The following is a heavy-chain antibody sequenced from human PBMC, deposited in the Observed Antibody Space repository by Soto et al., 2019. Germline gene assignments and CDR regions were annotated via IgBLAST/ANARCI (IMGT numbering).Heavy chain of an antibody. CDR3: ARGSRDVVPADYNWFDP. J-gene: IGHJ5*02. V-gene: IGHV4-59*01. CDR1: GGSIGTYY. Sequence: SETLSLTCAVSGGSIGTYYWSWIRQPPGKGLEWIGYLYNSGSTNYNPSLKSRVTISVDTSKNQFSLKLKYVTAADTAVYYCARGSRDVVPADYNWFDPWGQGTLVTVSS. D-gene: IGHD2-2*01. CDR2: LYNSGST.